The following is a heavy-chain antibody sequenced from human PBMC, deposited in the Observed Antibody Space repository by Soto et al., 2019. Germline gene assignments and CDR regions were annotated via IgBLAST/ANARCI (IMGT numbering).Heavy chain of an antibody. CDR3: ARFLIDYSASGRYYSRYTWFAP. CDR1: GFSFRTYA. Sequence: GGSLRLSCAASGFSFRTYAMTWVRQAPGKGPEWVSAISVAVGTTYYADSVKGRFTISRDISKNTLYLQMNSLRAEDTAIYYCARFLIDYSASGRYYSRYTWFAPWGQGTLVTVS. CDR2: ISVAVGTT. J-gene: IGHJ5*02. D-gene: IGHD3-10*01. V-gene: IGHV3-23*01.